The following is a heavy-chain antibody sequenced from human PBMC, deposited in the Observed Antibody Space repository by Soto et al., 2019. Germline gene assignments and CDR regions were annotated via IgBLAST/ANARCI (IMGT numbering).Heavy chain of an antibody. D-gene: IGHD2-2*02. CDR1: GYTFTGYY. CDR3: ARDRAVVVPAAIRPNYYYYYGMDV. J-gene: IGHJ6*02. CDR2: INPNSGGT. V-gene: IGHV1-2*02. Sequence: ASVKVSCKASGYTFTGYYMHRVRQARGQGLEWMGWINPNSGGTNYAQKFQGRVTMTRDTSISTAYMELSRLRSDDTAVYYCARDRAVVVPAAIRPNYYYYYGMDVWGQGTTVTVSS.